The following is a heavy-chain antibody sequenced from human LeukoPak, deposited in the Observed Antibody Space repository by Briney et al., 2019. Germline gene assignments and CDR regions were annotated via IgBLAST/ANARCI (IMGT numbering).Heavy chain of an antibody. CDR1: GGTFSSYA. D-gene: IGHD3-3*01. CDR3: ARPQYYDFWSGYCPFDY. Sequence: ASVKVSCKASGGTFSSYAISWLRQAPGQGLEWMGGIIPIFGTANYAQKFQGRVTITADESTSTAYMELSSLRSEDTAVYYCARPQYYDFWSGYCPFDYWGQGTLVTVSS. CDR2: IIPIFGTA. J-gene: IGHJ4*02. V-gene: IGHV1-69*13.